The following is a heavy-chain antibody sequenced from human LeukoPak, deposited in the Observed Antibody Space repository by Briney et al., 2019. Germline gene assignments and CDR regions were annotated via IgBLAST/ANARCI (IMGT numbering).Heavy chain of an antibody. CDR3: ASQPSGSYYDAYDY. V-gene: IGHV3-66*04. Sequence: GGSLRLSCAASGFTVSSNYMSWARQAPGKGLEWVSVIYSGGSTYYAESVKGRFTISRDNSKNTLFLQMNSLRAEDTAVYYCASQPSGSYYDAYDYWGQGTLVTVSS. CDR1: GFTVSSNY. CDR2: IYSGGST. D-gene: IGHD1-26*01. J-gene: IGHJ4*02.